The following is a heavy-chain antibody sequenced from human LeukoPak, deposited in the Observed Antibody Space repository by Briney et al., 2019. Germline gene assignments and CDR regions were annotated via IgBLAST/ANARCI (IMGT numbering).Heavy chain of an antibody. V-gene: IGHV1-69*04. CDR3: ARGAAAGTYYYYGMDV. Sequence: SVKVSCKASGYTFTSYGISWVRQAPGQGLEWMGRIIPILGIANYAQKFQGRVTITADKSTSTAYMELSSLRSEDTAVYYCARGAAAGTYYYYGMDVWGQGTTVTVSS. CDR1: GYTFTSYG. D-gene: IGHD6-13*01. CDR2: IIPILGIA. J-gene: IGHJ6*02.